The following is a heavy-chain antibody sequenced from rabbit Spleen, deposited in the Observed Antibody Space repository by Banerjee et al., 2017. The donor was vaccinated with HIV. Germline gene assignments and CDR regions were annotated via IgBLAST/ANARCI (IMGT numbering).Heavy chain of an antibody. D-gene: IGHD4-1*01. V-gene: IGHV1S47*01. CDR2: IEPIFGNT. CDR3: ARDLAGAIGWNFYL. J-gene: IGHJ6*01. Sequence: QEQLVESGGGLVQPGGSLKLSCKASGFDFSTYGVSWVRQAPGKGLEWIGYIEPIFGNTYYANWVNGRFTISSHNAQNTLYLQLSSLTVADTATYFCARDLAGAIGWNFYLWGQGTLVTVS. CDR1: GFDFSTYG.